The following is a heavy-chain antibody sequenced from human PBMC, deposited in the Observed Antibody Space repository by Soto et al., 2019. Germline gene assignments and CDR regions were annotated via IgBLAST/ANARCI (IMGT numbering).Heavy chain of an antibody. CDR3: ARDRPGIKTYEAFDI. J-gene: IGHJ3*02. V-gene: IGHV1-8*01. CDR2: MSPNTGTI. Sequence: SVKVSCKASGYTFTSYDINWGRQATVQGPEWMGWMSPNTGTIVYAQKFQGRVTMTRNTSTSTAYMTLSSLRSEDTAVYYCARDRPGIKTYEAFDIWGQGTTVTVSS. D-gene: IGHD1-20*01. CDR1: GYTFTSYD.